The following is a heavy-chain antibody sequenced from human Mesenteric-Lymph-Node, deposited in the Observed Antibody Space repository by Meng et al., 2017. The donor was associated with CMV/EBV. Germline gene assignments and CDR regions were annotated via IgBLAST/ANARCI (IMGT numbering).Heavy chain of an antibody. J-gene: IGHJ4*02. CDR2: IYHSGST. V-gene: IGHV4-31*02. Sequence: SAVSISSSGHYLSWIRQHPGKGLEWIGYIYHSGSTSYYNPSLKRRVIISVNTSENQFSLKLTSVTAADTAVYFCARKAIFGGVLDYWGQGVLVTVSS. CDR1: AVSISSSGHY. D-gene: IGHD3-3*01. CDR3: ARKAIFGGVLDY.